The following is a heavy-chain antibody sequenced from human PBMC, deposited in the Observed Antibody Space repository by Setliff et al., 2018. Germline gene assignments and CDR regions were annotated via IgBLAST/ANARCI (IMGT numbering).Heavy chain of an antibody. J-gene: IGHJ4*02. CDR3: ARQPSSGSYYNPRPYYFDY. V-gene: IGHV4-61*09. Sequence: PSETLSLTCTVSGDSISSGSYYWSWIRQPAGKGLEWIGQIHTSGSTNYSPSLKSRVTISIDTSKNQFSLNLRSATAADTAVYYCARQPSSGSYYNPRPYYFDYWGQGTLVTVSS. D-gene: IGHD3-10*01. CDR2: IHTSGST. CDR1: GDSISSGSYY.